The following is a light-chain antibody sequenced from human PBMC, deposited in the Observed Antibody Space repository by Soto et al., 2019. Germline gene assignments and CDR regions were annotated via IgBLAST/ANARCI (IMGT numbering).Light chain of an antibody. CDR3: QQYSSYEIFA. J-gene: IGKJ3*01. Sequence: DIQVTQSPSTLSASVGDRVTLTCRASQSVSAWLAWFQQKPGKAPKLLIYKTSNLESGVPSRFSGSGSGTEFTLTISSLPPDDFATYYCQQYSSYEIFAFGPGTKVDIK. V-gene: IGKV1-5*03. CDR2: KTS. CDR1: QSVSAW.